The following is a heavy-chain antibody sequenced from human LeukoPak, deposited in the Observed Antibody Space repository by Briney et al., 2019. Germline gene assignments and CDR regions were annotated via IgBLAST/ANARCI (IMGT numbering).Heavy chain of an antibody. D-gene: IGHD6-6*01. Sequence: GGSLRLSCAASGFTFSSYSMNWVRQAPGKGLEWVSSISSSSSYIYYVDSVKGRFTISRDNAKNSLYLQMNSLRAEDTAVYYCAKNIAAQRYFDFWGQGTLVTVSS. CDR3: AKNIAAQRYFDF. V-gene: IGHV3-21*01. CDR1: GFTFSSYS. CDR2: ISSSSSYI. J-gene: IGHJ4*02.